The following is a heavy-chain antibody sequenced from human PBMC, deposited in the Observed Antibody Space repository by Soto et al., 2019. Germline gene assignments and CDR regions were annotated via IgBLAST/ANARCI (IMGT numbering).Heavy chain of an antibody. J-gene: IGHJ6*02. CDR2: IIPIFGTA. V-gene: IGHV1-69*01. Sequence: QVQLVQSGAEVKKPGSSVKVSCKASGGTFSSYAISWVRQAPGQGLEWMGGIIPIFGTANYAQKFQGRVTITADESTSTAYMGLSSLRSEDTAVYYCARGKDSSGWYGSATYYYYGMDVWGQGTTVTVSS. D-gene: IGHD6-19*01. CDR1: GGTFSSYA. CDR3: ARGKDSSGWYGSATYYYYGMDV.